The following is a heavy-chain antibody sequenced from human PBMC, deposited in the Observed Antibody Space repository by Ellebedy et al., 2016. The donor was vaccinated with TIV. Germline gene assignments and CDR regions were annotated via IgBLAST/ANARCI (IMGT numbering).Heavy chain of an antibody. J-gene: IGHJ4*02. Sequence: GESLKISXVASGFTFSRYAMSWVRQTPGKGLEWVLAITDTGSATYSADSVKGRFTISRDKYKNMLYLQMNSLRAEDTAVYYCAKVPSGGYYYFDHWGQGTLVTVSS. CDR3: AKVPSGGYYYFDH. CDR2: ITDTGSAT. V-gene: IGHV3-23*01. CDR1: GFTFSRYA. D-gene: IGHD3-22*01.